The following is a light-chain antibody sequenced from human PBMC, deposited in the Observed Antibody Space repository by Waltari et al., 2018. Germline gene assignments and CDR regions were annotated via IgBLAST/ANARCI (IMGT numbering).Light chain of an antibody. CDR3: CSYAGNYVWV. J-gene: IGLJ3*02. CDR2: DVS. Sequence: QSALTQPAAVSGSPGQSVTISCTGASSDIGRYDIVSWYQQHPGHAPKLVISDVSKRPSGVSDRLSGSKSGDTASLTISGLQFEDEADYYCCSYAGNYVWVFGGGTRLTVL. CDR1: SSDIGRYDI. V-gene: IGLV2-23*02.